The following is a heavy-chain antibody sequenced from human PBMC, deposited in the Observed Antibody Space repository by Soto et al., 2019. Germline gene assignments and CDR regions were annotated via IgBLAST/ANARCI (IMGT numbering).Heavy chain of an antibody. CDR2: IYYSGST. Sequence: QVQLQESGPGLVKPSQTLSLTCTVSGGSISSGGYYWSWIRQHPGKGLEWIGYIYYSGSTYYNPSLKRRLTCSVDTYKTQFALKLSSVTAADTAVYYCARDGSKCCGGSLYYCYGMDVWGQGTTVTVSS. V-gene: IGHV4-31*03. CDR3: ARDGSKCCGGSLYYCYGMDV. J-gene: IGHJ6*02. CDR1: GGSISSGGYY. D-gene: IGHD1-26*01.